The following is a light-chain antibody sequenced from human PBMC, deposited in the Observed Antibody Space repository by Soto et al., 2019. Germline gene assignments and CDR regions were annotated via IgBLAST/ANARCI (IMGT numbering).Light chain of an antibody. CDR1: QTINSW. CDR3: QQSYSTTWT. CDR2: DAS. V-gene: IGKV1-5*01. Sequence: DIQMTQSPSTLSASVGDRVTITCRASQTINSWLAWYQQKPGKAPKVLIFDASSLKTGVPSRFSGSGSGTGFTLTISNLQPEDSATYYCQQSYSTTWTFGQGTKVDIK. J-gene: IGKJ1*01.